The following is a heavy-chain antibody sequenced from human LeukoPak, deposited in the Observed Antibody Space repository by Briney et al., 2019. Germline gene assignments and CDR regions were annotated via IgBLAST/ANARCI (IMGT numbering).Heavy chain of an antibody. J-gene: IGHJ4*02. CDR3: ARAFYDSSGYLDY. CDR2: ISSSSSYI. D-gene: IGHD3-22*01. CDR1: GFTFSSYS. Sequence: GGSLRLSCAASGFTFSSYSMNWVRQAPGKGLEWVSSISSSSSYIYYADSVKGRFTISRDNAKNSLYLQMNSLRAEDTAVYYCARAFYDSSGYLDYWGQGTLVTVPS. V-gene: IGHV3-21*01.